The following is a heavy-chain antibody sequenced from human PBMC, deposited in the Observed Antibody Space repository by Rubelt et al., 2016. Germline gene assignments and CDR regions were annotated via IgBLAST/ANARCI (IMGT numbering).Heavy chain of an antibody. D-gene: IGHD6-19*01. Sequence: QVQLQESGPGLVKPSETLSLTCTVSGGSISRYYWSWIRQPPGKGLEWIASIYYSGRSNYNPSLKSRVTISVETSKNQFSLKLNSVTAADTAVYYCARDPGYSSGWYGGNWFDPWGQGTLVTVSS. CDR3: ARDPGYSSGWYGGNWFDP. V-gene: IGHV4-59*01. CDR2: IYYSGRS. J-gene: IGHJ5*02. CDR1: GGSISRYY.